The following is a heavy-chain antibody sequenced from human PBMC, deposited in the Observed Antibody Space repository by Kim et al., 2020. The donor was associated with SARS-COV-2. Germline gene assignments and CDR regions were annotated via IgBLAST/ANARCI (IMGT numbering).Heavy chain of an antibody. D-gene: IGHD3-10*01. V-gene: IGHV5-51*01. J-gene: IGHJ4*02. CDR3: ARGSWELLNAGDY. Sequence: YSPSFQGKVTISADKSISTAYLQWSSLKASDTAMYYCARGSWELLNAGDYWGQGTLVTVSS.